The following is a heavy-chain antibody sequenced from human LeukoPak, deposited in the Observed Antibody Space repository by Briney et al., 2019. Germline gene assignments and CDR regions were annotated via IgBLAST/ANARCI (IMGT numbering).Heavy chain of an antibody. V-gene: IGHV4-4*07. CDR3: ARTTEGGYTYGYFYYYYMDV. J-gene: IGHJ6*03. CDR2: IYTSGST. CDR1: GGSISSYY. D-gene: IGHD5-18*01. Sequence: SETLSLTCTVSGGSISSYYWSWIRQPAGKGLEWIGRIYTSGSTNYNPSLKSRVTISVDTSKNQFSLKLTSVTAADTAVYYCARTTEGGYTYGYFYYYYMDVWGKGTTVTISS.